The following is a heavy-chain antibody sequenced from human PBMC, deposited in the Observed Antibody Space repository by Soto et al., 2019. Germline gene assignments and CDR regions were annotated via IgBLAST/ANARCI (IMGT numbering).Heavy chain of an antibody. Sequence: QVQLQESGPGLVKPSQTLSLTCTVSGGSISSGGYYWSWIRQHPGKGLEWIGYIYYSGSTYYNPSLESRVTISVDTSKNQFSLKLSSVTAADTAVYYCGRDGNLSIWGYGLDVWGQGTTVTVSS. J-gene: IGHJ6*02. V-gene: IGHV4-31*03. CDR2: IYYSGST. CDR1: GGSISSGGYY. D-gene: IGHD3-9*01. CDR3: GRDGNLSIWGYGLDV.